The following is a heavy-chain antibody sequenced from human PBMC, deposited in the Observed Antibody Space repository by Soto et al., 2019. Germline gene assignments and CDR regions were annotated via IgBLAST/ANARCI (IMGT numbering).Heavy chain of an antibody. CDR2: ISAYNGNT. Sequence: ASVKVSCKASGYTFTSYGISWVRQAPGQGLEWMGWISAYNGNTNYAQKLQGRVTMTTDTSTSTAYMELRSLRSDDTAVYYCARDITMVRGVIQTPNWFDPWGQGTRVTVSS. J-gene: IGHJ5*02. CDR3: ARDITMVRGVIQTPNWFDP. D-gene: IGHD3-10*01. V-gene: IGHV1-18*01. CDR1: GYTFTSYG.